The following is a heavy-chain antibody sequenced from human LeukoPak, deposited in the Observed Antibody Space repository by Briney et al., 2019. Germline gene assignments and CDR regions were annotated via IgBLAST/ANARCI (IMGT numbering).Heavy chain of an antibody. J-gene: IGHJ4*02. CDR1: GFTFSSYG. V-gene: IGHV3-30*03. CDR3: ARDPSTYYYDSSGVDY. Sequence: GGSLRLSCAASGFTFSSYGMHWVRQAPGKGLEWVAVISYDGSNKYYADSVKGRFTISRDNSKNTLYLQMNSLRAEDTAVYYCARDPSTYYYDSSGVDYWGQGTLVTVSS. CDR2: ISYDGSNK. D-gene: IGHD3-22*01.